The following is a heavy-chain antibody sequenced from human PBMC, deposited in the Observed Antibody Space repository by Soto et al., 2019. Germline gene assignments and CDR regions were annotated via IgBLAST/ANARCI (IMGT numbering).Heavy chain of an antibody. Sequence: TLSLTCTVSGGSISSSSYYWGWIRQPPGKGLEWIGSIYYSGSTYYNPSLKSRVTISVDTSKNQFSLKLSSVTAADTAVYYCARGLEYYGMDVWGQGTTVTVSS. CDR2: IYYSGST. J-gene: IGHJ6*02. V-gene: IGHV4-39*01. CDR1: GGSISSSSYY. CDR3: ARGLEYYGMDV. D-gene: IGHD1-1*01.